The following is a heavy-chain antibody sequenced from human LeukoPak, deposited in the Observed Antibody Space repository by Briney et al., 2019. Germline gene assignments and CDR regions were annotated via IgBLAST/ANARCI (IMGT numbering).Heavy chain of an antibody. CDR2: IYYSGST. Sequence: PSETLSLTCTVSGGSISSSYWSWIRQPPGKGLEWIGYIYYSGSTNYNPSLKSRVTISVDTSKNQFSLKLSSVTAADTAVYYCARWGGDYYDSSGYYSWGQGTLVTVSS. CDR3: ARWGGDYYDSSGYYS. V-gene: IGHV4-59*08. J-gene: IGHJ4*02. CDR1: GGSISSSY. D-gene: IGHD3-22*01.